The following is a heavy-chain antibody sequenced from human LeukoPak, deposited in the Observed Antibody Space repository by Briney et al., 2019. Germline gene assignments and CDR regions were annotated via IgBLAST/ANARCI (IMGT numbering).Heavy chain of an antibody. CDR1: GYTFTNYG. D-gene: IGHD3-22*01. CDR3: ARLLGYDSSGYFPPLNDAFDI. V-gene: IGHV1-18*01. Sequence: ASVKVSFKTSGYTFTNYGISWVRQAPGQGLEWMGWIRDYNGNTNYAQKFQGRVSMTTDTSTRTAYMGLSRLRSDDTAVYYCARLLGYDSSGYFPPLNDAFDIWGQGTMVTVSS. CDR2: IRDYNGNT. J-gene: IGHJ3*02.